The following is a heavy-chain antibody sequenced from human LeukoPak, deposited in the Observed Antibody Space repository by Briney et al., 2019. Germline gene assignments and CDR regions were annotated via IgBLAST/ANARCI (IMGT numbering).Heavy chain of an antibody. CDR3: ARAPPDYYDSSGYYYFDY. CDR2: IYTSGST. J-gene: IGHJ4*02. Sequence: PSQTLSLTCTVSGGSISSGSYYWSWIRQPAGKGLEWIGHIYTSGSTNYNPSLKSRVTISVDTSKNQFSLKLSSVTAADTAVYYCARAPPDYYDSSGYYYFDYWGQGTLVTVSS. CDR1: GGSISSGSYY. D-gene: IGHD3-22*01. V-gene: IGHV4-61*09.